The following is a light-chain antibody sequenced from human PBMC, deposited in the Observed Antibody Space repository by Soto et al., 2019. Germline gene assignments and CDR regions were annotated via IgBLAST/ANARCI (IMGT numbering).Light chain of an antibody. CDR1: QSVGTN. V-gene: IGKV3D-15*01. CDR2: AVS. Sequence: EMTQSPATLSVSPGERATLSCRASQSVGTNLAWYQLKPGKAPKLLIHAVSSRATGTPARFSGSGSETEFTLTINSLQSEDFAVYYCQQNNDWPPITFGQGTRLEIK. CDR3: QQNNDWPPIT. J-gene: IGKJ5*01.